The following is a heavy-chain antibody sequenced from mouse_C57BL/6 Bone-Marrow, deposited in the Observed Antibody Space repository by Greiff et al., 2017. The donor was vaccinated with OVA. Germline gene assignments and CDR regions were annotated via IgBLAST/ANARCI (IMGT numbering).Heavy chain of an antibody. Sequence: QVQLQQSGAELVRPGASVTLSCKASGYTFTDYEMHWVKQTPVHGLEWIGAIDPETGGTAYNQKFKGKAILTADKVSSTAYMELRSLTSEDSAVYYCTREGVRPFAYWGQGTLVTVSA. CDR2: IDPETGGT. CDR1: GYTFTDYE. J-gene: IGHJ3*01. D-gene: IGHD2-14*01. CDR3: TREGVRPFAY. V-gene: IGHV1-15*01.